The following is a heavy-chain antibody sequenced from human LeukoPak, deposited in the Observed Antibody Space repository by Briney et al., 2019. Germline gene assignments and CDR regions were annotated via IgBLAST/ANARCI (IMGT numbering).Heavy chain of an antibody. CDR3: AKEVVPGTSRSFDY. CDR1: RFTFNSYA. D-gene: IGHD2-2*01. Sequence: TGGSLRLSCAASRFTFNSYAMSWVRQAPGKGLEWVSVIGGSNGITFYVGSVKGRFTISRDNSKDTLYLQMNSLRAEDTAIYYCAKEVVPGTSRSFDYWGQGTLVTVSS. J-gene: IGHJ4*02. CDR2: IGGSNGIT. V-gene: IGHV3-23*01.